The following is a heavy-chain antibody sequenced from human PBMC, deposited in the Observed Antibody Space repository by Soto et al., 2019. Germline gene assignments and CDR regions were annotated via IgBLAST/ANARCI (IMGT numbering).Heavy chain of an antibody. J-gene: IGHJ4*02. Sequence: SETLSLTNTVSGGSISSGDYYWSWIRQPPGKGLEWIGYIYYSGSTYYNPSLKSRVTISVDTSKNQFSLKLSSVTAADTAVYYCARGPIAKDLGPFDYWGQGTLVTVSS. CDR2: IYYSGST. V-gene: IGHV4-30-4*01. CDR1: GGSISSGDYY. CDR3: ARGPIAKDLGPFDY.